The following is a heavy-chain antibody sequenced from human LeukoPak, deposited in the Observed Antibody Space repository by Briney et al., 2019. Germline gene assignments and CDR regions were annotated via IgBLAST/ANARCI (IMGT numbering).Heavy chain of an antibody. V-gene: IGHV1-69*02. D-gene: IGHD3-3*01. CDR3: ARADYDFWSGYFDY. CDR2: IIPILGIA. CDR1: GGTFSSYT. J-gene: IGHJ4*02. Sequence: ASVKVSCKASGGTFSSYTISWVRQAPGQGLERMGRIIPILGIANYAQKFQGRVTITADKSTSTAYMELSSLRSEDTAVYYCARADYDFWSGYFDYWGQGTPVTVSS.